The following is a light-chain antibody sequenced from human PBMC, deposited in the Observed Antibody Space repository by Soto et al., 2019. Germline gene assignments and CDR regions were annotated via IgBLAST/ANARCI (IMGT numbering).Light chain of an antibody. CDR3: QQYGSSPRT. J-gene: IGKJ1*01. CDR2: AAS. V-gene: IGKV3-20*01. CDR1: QSVSSYY. Sequence: EIVLTQSPGTLSLSPGERATLSCRASQSVSSYYLAWYQQKPGQAPRLLIYAASSRASGIPDRFSGSESGTDFTLTISRLEPEDFAVYYCQQYGSSPRTFGQGTKVEIK.